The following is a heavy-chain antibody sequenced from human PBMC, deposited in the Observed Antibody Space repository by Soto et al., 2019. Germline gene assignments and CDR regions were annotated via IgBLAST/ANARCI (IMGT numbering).Heavy chain of an antibody. V-gene: IGHV4-39*01. D-gene: IGHD2-15*01. CDR2: IYYSGST. Sequence: PSETLSLTCTVSGGSISSSSYYWGWIRQPPGKGLEWIGSIYYSGSTYYNPSLKSRVTISVDTSKNQFSLKLSSVTAADTAVYYCARHEVVAEDYFDYWGQGTLVTVSS. CDR1: GGSISSSSYY. J-gene: IGHJ4*02. CDR3: ARHEVVAEDYFDY.